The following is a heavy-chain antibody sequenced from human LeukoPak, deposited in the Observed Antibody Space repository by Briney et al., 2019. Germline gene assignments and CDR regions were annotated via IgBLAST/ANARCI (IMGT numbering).Heavy chain of an antibody. CDR2: ISYDGSNK. Sequence: GGSLRLSCAASGFTFSSYGMHWVRQAPGKGLEWVAVISYDGSNKYYADSVKGRFTISRDNSKDTLYLQMNSLRAEDTAVYYCAGSYGSGSYPLDYWGQGTLVTVSS. V-gene: IGHV3-30*03. D-gene: IGHD3-10*01. J-gene: IGHJ4*02. CDR3: AGSYGSGSYPLDY. CDR1: GFTFSSYG.